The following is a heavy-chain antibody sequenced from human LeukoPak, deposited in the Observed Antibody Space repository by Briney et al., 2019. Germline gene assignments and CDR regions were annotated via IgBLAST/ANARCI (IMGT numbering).Heavy chain of an antibody. J-gene: IGHJ4*02. V-gene: IGHV3-33*01. CDR1: GFTFSNYG. D-gene: IGHD3-22*01. CDR2: IWYDGGNK. Sequence: GGSLRLSCAVSGFTFSNYGMHWVRQAPGKGLEWVAVIWYDGGNKYYADSVKGRFTISRDNSKNTLYLQMNSPRAEDTAVYYCARGGGYDSSGHGVDYWGQGTLVTVSS. CDR3: ARGGGYDSSGHGVDY.